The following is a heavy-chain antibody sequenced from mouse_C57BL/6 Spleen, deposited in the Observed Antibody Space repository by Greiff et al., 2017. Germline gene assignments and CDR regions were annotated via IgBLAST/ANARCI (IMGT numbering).Heavy chain of an antibody. CDR2: IDPSDSYT. CDR3: ARPYTTAVVPFSY. V-gene: IGHV1-69*01. Sequence: QVQLQQPGAELVMPGASVKLSCKASGYTFTSYWMHWVKQRPGQGLEWIGEIDPSDSYTNYNQKFKGKATLTVDKSSSTAYMQLSSLTSEDSAVYYCARPYTTAVVPFSYWGQGALGTVS. J-gene: IGHJ3*01. CDR1: GYTFTSYW. D-gene: IGHD1-1*02.